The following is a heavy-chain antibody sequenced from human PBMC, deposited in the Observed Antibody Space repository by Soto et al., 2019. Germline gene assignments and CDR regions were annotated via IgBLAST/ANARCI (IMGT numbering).Heavy chain of an antibody. D-gene: IGHD3-16*01. J-gene: IGHJ4*02. CDR2: IIPIFGTA. CDR3: ARGGFPPRYYFDY. Sequence: SVKVACKASGGTFSSYAISWVRQAPGQVLEWMGGIIPIFGTANYAQKFQGRVTITADESTSTAYMELSSLRSEDTAVYYCARGGFPPRYYFDYWGQGTLVTVSS. CDR1: GGTFSSYA. V-gene: IGHV1-69*13.